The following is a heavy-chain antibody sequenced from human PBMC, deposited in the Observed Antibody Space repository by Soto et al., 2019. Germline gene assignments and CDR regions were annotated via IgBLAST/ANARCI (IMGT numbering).Heavy chain of an antibody. CDR2: ISYDGSNK. Sequence: GGSLRLSCAASGFTFSSYGMHWVRQAPGKGLEWVAVISYDGSNKYYADSVKGRFTISRDNSKNTLYLQMNSLRAEDTAVYYCAKVLLRSNRAAAALYYYYGRDFWGQGTTVTVSS. CDR1: GFTFSSYG. D-gene: IGHD6-13*01. CDR3: AKVLLRSNRAAAALYYYYGRDF. J-gene: IGHJ6*02. V-gene: IGHV3-30*18.